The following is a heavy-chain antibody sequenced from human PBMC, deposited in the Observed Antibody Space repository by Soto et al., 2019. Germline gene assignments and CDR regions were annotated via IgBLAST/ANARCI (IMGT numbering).Heavy chain of an antibody. Sequence: VQLVQSGAEVKKPGSSVKVSCKASGGTFSRYGIAWVRQVPGQGLEWMGGIIPLFGTENYAQKFQGRLTITADEYTTTAFMELSSLRSEDTAVYYCAADWRFGEFLFDCWGQGTLVTVSS. J-gene: IGHJ4*02. V-gene: IGHV1-69*12. D-gene: IGHD3-10*01. CDR1: GGTFSRYG. CDR2: IIPLFGTE. CDR3: AADWRFGEFLFDC.